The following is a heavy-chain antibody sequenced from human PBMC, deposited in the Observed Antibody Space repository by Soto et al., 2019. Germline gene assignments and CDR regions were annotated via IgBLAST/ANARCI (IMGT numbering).Heavy chain of an antibody. Sequence: GGSLRLSCAASGFTFSSYWMHWARQAPGKGLVWVSRINSDGSSTSYADSVKGRFTISRDNAKNTLYLQMNSLRAEDTAVYYCAREMRGLIAAAALGYWGQGTLVTVSS. CDR1: GFTFSSYW. D-gene: IGHD6-13*01. CDR3: AREMRGLIAAAALGY. V-gene: IGHV3-74*01. J-gene: IGHJ4*02. CDR2: INSDGSST.